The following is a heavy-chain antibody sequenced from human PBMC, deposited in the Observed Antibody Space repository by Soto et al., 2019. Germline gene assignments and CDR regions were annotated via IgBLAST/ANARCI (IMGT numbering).Heavy chain of an antibody. J-gene: IGHJ4*02. V-gene: IGHV3-49*04. D-gene: IGHD6-6*01. CDR1: GFIFGDYG. CDR2: IRNKGYGEST. Sequence: GGSLRLSCTASGFIFGDYGMSWVRQAPGKGLEYLGLIRNKGYGESTEYAASMKGRITISRDDAKSIVYLQMNSLKTEDTAVYFCTRFVAARFDFWGQGTLVTVSS. CDR3: TRFVAARFDF.